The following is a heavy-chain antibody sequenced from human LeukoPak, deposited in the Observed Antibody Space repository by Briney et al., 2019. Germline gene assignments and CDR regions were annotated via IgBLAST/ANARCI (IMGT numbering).Heavy chain of an antibody. Sequence: ASVKVSCKASGYTFTSYGISWVRQAPGQGLEWMGWISAYNGNTNYAQKLQGRATMTTDTSTSTAYMELRSLRSDDTAVYYCAVSPLGYSYERGRFDYWGQGTLVTVSS. CDR3: AVSPLGYSYERGRFDY. CDR2: ISAYNGNT. V-gene: IGHV1-18*01. D-gene: IGHD5-18*01. J-gene: IGHJ4*02. CDR1: GYTFTSYG.